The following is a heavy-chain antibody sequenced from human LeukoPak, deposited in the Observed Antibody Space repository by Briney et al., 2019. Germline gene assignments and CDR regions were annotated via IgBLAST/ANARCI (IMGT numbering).Heavy chain of an antibody. CDR1: GGSFSGYY. CDR2: INHSGST. Sequence: SETLSLTCAVYGGSFSGYYWSWIRQPPGKGLEWIGEINHSGSTNYNPSLKSRVTISVDTSKNQFSLKLSSVTAADTAVYYCAAAICGGDCYLNAFDIWGQGTMVTVSS. V-gene: IGHV4-34*01. D-gene: IGHD2-21*02. J-gene: IGHJ3*02. CDR3: AAAICGGDCYLNAFDI.